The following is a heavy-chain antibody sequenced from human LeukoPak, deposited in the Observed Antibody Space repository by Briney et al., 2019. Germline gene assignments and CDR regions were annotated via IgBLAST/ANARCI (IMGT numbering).Heavy chain of an antibody. V-gene: IGHV3-23*01. CDR1: GFTFSSYA. Sequence: GGSLRLSCAASGFTFSSYAMSWVRQAPGKGLEWVSAISGSGGSTYYADSVKGRFTISRDNSKNTLYLQTNSLRAEDAAVYYCAKGYSYAKGYFDYWGQGTLVTVSS. CDR3: AKGYSYAKGYFDY. D-gene: IGHD5-18*01. J-gene: IGHJ4*02. CDR2: ISGSGGST.